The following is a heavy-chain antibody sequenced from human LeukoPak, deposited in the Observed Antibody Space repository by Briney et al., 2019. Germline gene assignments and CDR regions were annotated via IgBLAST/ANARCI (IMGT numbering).Heavy chain of an antibody. CDR1: GYTFTSYY. J-gene: IGHJ4*02. Sequence: GASVKVSCKASGYTFTSYYMHWVRQAPGQGLEWMGIINPSGGSTSYAQKFQGRVTMTRDTSTSTVYMELSSLRSEGTAVYYCARSLNYDFWSGYPPGFDYWGQGTLVTVSS. CDR3: ARSLNYDFWSGYPPGFDY. V-gene: IGHV1-46*01. D-gene: IGHD3-3*01. CDR2: INPSGGST.